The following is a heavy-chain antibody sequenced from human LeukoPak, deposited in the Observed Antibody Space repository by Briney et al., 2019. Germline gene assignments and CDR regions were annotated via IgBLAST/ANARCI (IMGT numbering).Heavy chain of an antibody. CDR3: AGVLVAAN. Sequence: GGSLRLSCAGSGFTINGYWMHWVRQGPGKGLVWVSRINSDGSSTSYADSVKGRFTISRDNAKNTLYLQMNSLRVEDTAVYYCAGVLVAANWGQGTLVTVSS. J-gene: IGHJ4*02. CDR2: INSDGSST. CDR1: GFTINGYW. D-gene: IGHD2-15*01. V-gene: IGHV3-74*01.